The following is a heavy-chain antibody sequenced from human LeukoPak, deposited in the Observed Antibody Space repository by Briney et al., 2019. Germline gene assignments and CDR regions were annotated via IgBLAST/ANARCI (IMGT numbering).Heavy chain of an antibody. CDR2: ISAYDGNT. V-gene: IGHV1-18*01. D-gene: IGHD6-13*01. CDR1: GYTFTNYG. J-gene: IGHJ5*02. CDR3: ARDKVIASAGTPNWFDP. Sequence: ASVKVSCKASGYTFTNYGISWVRQAPGQGLEWMGWISAYDGNTNYLQKFQGRVTMTTDTATSTAYMELRSLRSDDTAVYYCARDKVIASAGTPNWFDPWGREPWSPSP.